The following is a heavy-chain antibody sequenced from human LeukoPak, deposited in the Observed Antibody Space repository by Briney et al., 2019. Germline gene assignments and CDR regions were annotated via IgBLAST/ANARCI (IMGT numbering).Heavy chain of an antibody. CDR2: IYSGGST. CDR1: GFTVSSNY. J-gene: IGHJ4*02. CDR3: ARGRRGGSGSYYFVYYFDY. V-gene: IGHV3-66*01. D-gene: IGHD3-10*01. Sequence: PGGSLRLSCVASGFTVSSNYMSWVRQAPGKGLEWVSVIYSGGSTYYADSVKGRFTISRDNSKNTLYLQMNSLRAEDTAVYYCARGRRGGSGSYYFVYYFDYWGQGTLVTVSS.